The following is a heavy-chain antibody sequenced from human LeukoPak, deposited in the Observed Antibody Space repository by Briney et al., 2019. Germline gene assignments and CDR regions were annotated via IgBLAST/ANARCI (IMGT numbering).Heavy chain of an antibody. CDR3: ARFYTTSQYGSGYMDV. D-gene: IGHD3-10*01. J-gene: IGHJ6*03. CDR1: GGSISSSSYY. V-gene: IGHV4-39*01. CDR2: LSYSGST. Sequence: SETLSLTCTVSGGSISSSSYYWGWIRQPPGKGLEWIGSLSYSGSTYYNPSLKSRVTIAVDTSKTQFSLKLSSVTAADTAVYYCARFYTTSQYGSGYMDVWGKGTTVTVSS.